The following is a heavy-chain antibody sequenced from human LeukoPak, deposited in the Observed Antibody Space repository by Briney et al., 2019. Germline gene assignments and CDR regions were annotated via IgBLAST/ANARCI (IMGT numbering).Heavy chain of an antibody. Sequence: PSQTLSLTCTVSGGSVSSGNYYWSWIRQPAGKGLEWIGRIYTSGSTNYNPSLKSRVTISVDTSKNQFSLKLSSVTAADTAVYYCAREDTYYDFWSGPDAFDIWGQGTVVTVSS. CDR1: GGSVSSGNYY. CDR3: AREDTYYDFWSGPDAFDI. CDR2: IYTSGST. D-gene: IGHD3-3*01. V-gene: IGHV4-61*02. J-gene: IGHJ3*02.